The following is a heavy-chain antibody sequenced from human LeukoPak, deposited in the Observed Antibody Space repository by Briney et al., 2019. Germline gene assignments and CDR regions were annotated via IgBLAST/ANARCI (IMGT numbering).Heavy chain of an antibody. CDR1: GNTFSKSI. Sequence: GASVKVSCKASGNTFSKSIINWVRQAPGQGPEWMGWISDYNGNTKYAEKFQGRVTMTTDTATSAAYMELKSLSSDDTAMYFCARDKDYSYGVFASWGQGTLVTVSS. CDR2: ISDYNGNT. CDR3: ARDKDYSYGVFAS. V-gene: IGHV1-18*01. D-gene: IGHD5-18*01. J-gene: IGHJ4*02.